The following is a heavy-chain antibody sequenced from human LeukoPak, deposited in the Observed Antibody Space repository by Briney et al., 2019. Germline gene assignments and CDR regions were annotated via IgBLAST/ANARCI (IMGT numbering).Heavy chain of an antibody. J-gene: IGHJ4*02. D-gene: IGHD3-16*01. Sequence: ASVKVSCKASGYTFTSYGISWVRQAPGQGLEWMGWISAYNGNTDYAQSLQGRVTMTIDTSTSTVYMELRSLRSDDTAVYYCARDVGRSYDLDYWGQGALVTVSS. CDR3: ARDVGRSYDLDY. V-gene: IGHV1-18*01. CDR2: ISAYNGNT. CDR1: GYTFTSYG.